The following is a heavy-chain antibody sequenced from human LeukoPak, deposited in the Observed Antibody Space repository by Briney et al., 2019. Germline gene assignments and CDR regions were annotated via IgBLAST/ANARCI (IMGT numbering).Heavy chain of an antibody. CDR2: ISSSSSTI. J-gene: IGHJ4*02. CDR1: GFTFSSYS. Sequence: PGGSLRLSCAASGFTFSSYSMNWVRQAPGKGLEWVSYISSSSSTIYYADSVKGRFTISRDNAKNSLYLQMNSLRAEDTAVYYCARDGDYYDSSGCLDYWGQGTLVTVSS. CDR3: ARDGDYYDSSGCLDY. V-gene: IGHV3-48*01. D-gene: IGHD3-22*01.